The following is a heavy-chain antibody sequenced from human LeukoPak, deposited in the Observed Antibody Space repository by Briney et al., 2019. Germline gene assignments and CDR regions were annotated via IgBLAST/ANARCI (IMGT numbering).Heavy chain of an antibody. D-gene: IGHD2-8*02. V-gene: IGHV4-39*01. CDR1: GGSISTRNHY. Sequence: PSETLSLTCTVTGGSISTRNHYWGWLRQPPGKGLEWIGSIGYTGTTNSNPSLKSRVTLSVDTSKNQVSLTLSSVIAADTAVYFCARRMGSGATYPRTFDYWGQGTLVTVSS. CDR2: IGYTGTT. J-gene: IGHJ4*02. CDR3: ARRMGSGATYPRTFDY.